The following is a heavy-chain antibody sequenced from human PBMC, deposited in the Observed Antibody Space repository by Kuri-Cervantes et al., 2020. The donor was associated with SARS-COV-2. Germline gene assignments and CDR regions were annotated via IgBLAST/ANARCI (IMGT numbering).Heavy chain of an antibody. Sequence: ASVKVSCKASGYTFTGYYMHWVRQAPGQGLEWMGWINPNSGGTNYAQKFQGRVTMTRDTSISTAYMELSRLRSDDTAVYYCAREAAMATGDYYYYMDVWGEGTTVTVSS. CDR3: AREAAMATGDYYYYMDV. J-gene: IGHJ6*03. CDR2: INPNSGGT. D-gene: IGHD5-18*01. CDR1: GYTFTGYY. V-gene: IGHV1-2*02.